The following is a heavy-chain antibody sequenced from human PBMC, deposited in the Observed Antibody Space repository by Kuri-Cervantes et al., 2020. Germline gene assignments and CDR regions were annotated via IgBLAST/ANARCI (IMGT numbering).Heavy chain of an antibody. CDR3: AKGFLTYYFDY. Sequence: GESLKISCAASGFTFSSYGMHWVRQAPGKGLEWVAVISYDGSNKYYADSVKGRFTISRDNAENSLYLQMNSLRAEDTALYYCAKGFLTYYFDYWGQGTLVTVSS. D-gene: IGHD3-3*01. J-gene: IGHJ4*02. CDR1: GFTFSSYG. CDR2: ISYDGSNK. V-gene: IGHV3-30*18.